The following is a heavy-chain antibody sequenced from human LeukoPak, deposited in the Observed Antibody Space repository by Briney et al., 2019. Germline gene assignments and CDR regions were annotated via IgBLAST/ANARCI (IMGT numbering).Heavy chain of an antibody. V-gene: IGHV4-59*01. Sequence: SETLSLTCTVSVGSISSYYWSWIRQPPGKGLEWIGYIYYSGSTNYNPSLKSRVTISVDTSKNQFSLKLSSVTAADTAVYYCARGRDGYSGWGQGTLVTVSS. J-gene: IGHJ4*02. CDR2: IYYSGST. CDR3: ARGRDGYSG. D-gene: IGHD5-24*01. CDR1: VGSISSYY.